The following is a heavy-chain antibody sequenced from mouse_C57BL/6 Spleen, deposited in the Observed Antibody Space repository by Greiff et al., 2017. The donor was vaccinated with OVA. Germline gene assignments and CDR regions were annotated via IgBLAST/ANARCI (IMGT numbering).Heavy chain of an antibody. Sequence: QVQLQQSGAELVRPGTSVTVSCKASGYAFTNYLIEWVKQRPGQGLEWIGVINPGSGGTNYNEKFKGKATLTADKSSSTAYMQLSSLTSEDSAVYYCATSSGDEYYFDYRGQGTTRTAST. J-gene: IGHJ2*01. CDR3: ATSSGDEYYFDY. CDR2: INPGSGGT. CDR1: GYAFTNYL. V-gene: IGHV1-54*01. D-gene: IGHD3-2*02.